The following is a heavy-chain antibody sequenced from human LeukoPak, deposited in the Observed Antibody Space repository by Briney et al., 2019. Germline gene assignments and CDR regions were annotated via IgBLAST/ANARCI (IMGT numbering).Heavy chain of an antibody. CDR1: GFTFSSYA. D-gene: IGHD3-10*01. J-gene: IGHJ4*02. CDR2: ISGGGGNT. CDR3: ARLRRRITMVRGVPAFDY. Sequence: GGSLRLSCAASGFTFSSYAMSWVRQAPGKGLEWVSAISGGGGNTYYADSVKGRFTISRDNSKNTLYLQMNSLRAEDTAVYYCARLRRRITMVRGVPAFDYWGQGTLVTVSS. V-gene: IGHV3-23*01.